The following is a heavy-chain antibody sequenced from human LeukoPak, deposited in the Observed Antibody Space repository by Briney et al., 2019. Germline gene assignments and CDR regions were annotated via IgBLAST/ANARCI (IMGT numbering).Heavy chain of an antibody. CDR2: FDPEDGET. Sequence: ASVKVSCKASGYTFTSYYMHWVRQAPGQGLEWMGGFDPEDGETIYAQKFQGRVTMTEDTSTDTAYMELSSLRSEDTAVYYCARIVVVVEGWYFDLWGRGTLVTVSS. CDR3: ARIVVVVEGWYFDL. J-gene: IGHJ2*01. CDR1: GYTFTSYY. V-gene: IGHV1-24*01. D-gene: IGHD2-15*01.